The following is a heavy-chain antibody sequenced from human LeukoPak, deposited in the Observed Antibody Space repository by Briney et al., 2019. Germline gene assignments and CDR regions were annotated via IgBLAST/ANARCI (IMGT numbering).Heavy chain of an antibody. J-gene: IGHJ4*02. D-gene: IGHD3-16*02. CDR2: INWNGGST. V-gene: IGHV3-20*04. Sequence: GGSLRLSCAVSGFTFDDYGMSWVRQAPGKGLEWVTGINWNGGSTGYANSVKGRFTISRDNAKNSLYLQMNSLRAEDTALYYCARDLRLGELSPFDYWGQGTLVTVSS. CDR1: GFTFDDYG. CDR3: ARDLRLGELSPFDY.